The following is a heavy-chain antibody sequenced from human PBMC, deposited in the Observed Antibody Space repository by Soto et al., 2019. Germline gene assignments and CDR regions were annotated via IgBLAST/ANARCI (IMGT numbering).Heavy chain of an antibody. CDR1: GFTFSSYS. CDR3: AREGSSSWYPYDY. Sequence: EVQLVESGGGLVQPGGSLRLSCAASGFTFSSYSMNWVRQAPGKGLEWVSYISSSSSTIYYADSVKGRFTISRDNAKNSLYLQMNSRRAEDTAVYYCAREGSSSWYPYDYWGQGTLVTVSS. CDR2: ISSSSSTI. J-gene: IGHJ4*02. D-gene: IGHD6-13*01. V-gene: IGHV3-48*01.